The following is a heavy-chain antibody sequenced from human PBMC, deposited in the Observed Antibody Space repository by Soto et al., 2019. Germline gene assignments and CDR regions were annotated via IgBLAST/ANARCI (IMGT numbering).Heavy chain of an antibody. Sequence: SLRLSCAASGFTFTRYSMNWVRQAPGKGLGWVSSISSTTNYIYYGDSMKGRFTISRDNAKNSLYLEMNSLRAEDTAVYYCARESEDLTSNFDYWGQGTLVTVS. CDR2: ISSTTNYI. J-gene: IGHJ4*02. V-gene: IGHV3-21*06. CDR3: ARESEDLTSNFDY. CDR1: GFTFTRYS.